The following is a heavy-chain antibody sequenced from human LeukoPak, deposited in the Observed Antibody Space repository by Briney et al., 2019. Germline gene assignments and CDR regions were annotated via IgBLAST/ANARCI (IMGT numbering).Heavy chain of an antibody. CDR3: AKRIVGANTYFDY. V-gene: IGHV3-23*01. D-gene: IGHD1-26*01. CDR1: GFTFNIYA. CDR2: ISGSGDKT. J-gene: IGHJ4*02. Sequence: GGSLRLSCVASGFTFNIYAMAWVRQAPGMGLEWVSAISGSGDKTYYADSVKGRFTISRDNSKNTLYLQMNSLRAEDTAVYYCAKRIVGANTYFDYWGQGTLVTVSS.